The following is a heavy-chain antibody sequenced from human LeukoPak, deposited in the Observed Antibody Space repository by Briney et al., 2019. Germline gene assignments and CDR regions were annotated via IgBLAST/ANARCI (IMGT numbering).Heavy chain of an antibody. Sequence: GWSLRLSCAASGYTFSNAWMCWVRQAPGKGLEWVGRIKSKTDGGTTDYAAAVKGRFTISRDDSKNTLHLQMNSLKTEDTVVYYCTRQGYCSSTSCYIFAFDIWGQGTMVTVSS. D-gene: IGHD2-2*02. CDR1: GYTFSNAW. CDR3: TRQGYCSSTSCYIFAFDI. J-gene: IGHJ3*02. CDR2: IKSKTDGGTT. V-gene: IGHV3-15*01.